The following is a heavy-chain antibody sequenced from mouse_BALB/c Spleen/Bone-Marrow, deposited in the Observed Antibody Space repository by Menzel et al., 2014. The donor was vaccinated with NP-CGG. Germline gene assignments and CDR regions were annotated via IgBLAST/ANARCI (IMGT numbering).Heavy chain of an antibody. D-gene: IGHD1-1*01. Sequence: VQLQESGAELASPGASVTLSCKASGYTFTDHIMNWVKKRPGQGLEWIGRIYPVSGETNYNQKFMGKATFSVDRSSSTVYMVLNSLTSEDPAVCYCGRGNYGSSYAMNYWGQGTSVTVSS. CDR2: IYPVSGET. V-gene: IGHV1-11*01. J-gene: IGHJ4*01. CDR1: GYTFTDHI. CDR3: GRGNYGSSYAMNY.